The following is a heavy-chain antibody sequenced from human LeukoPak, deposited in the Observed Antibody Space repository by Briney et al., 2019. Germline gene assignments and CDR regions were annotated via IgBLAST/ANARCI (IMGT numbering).Heavy chain of an antibody. Sequence: ASVKVSCKASGYTFTSYDINWVRQATGQGLEWMGWMNPNSGNTGYAQKFQGRVTITKNTSISTAYMELSSLRSEDTAVYYCARDLSGSQRGGYFDYWGQGTLVTVSS. CDR1: GYTFTSYD. CDR2: MNPNSGNT. D-gene: IGHD1-26*01. CDR3: ARDLSGSQRGGYFDY. V-gene: IGHV1-8*03. J-gene: IGHJ4*02.